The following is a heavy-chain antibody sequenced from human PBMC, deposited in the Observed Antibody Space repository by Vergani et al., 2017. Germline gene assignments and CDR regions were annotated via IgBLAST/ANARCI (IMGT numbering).Heavy chain of an antibody. CDR3: ARVRITMVRGNAFDI. CDR1: GSTFTSYA. D-gene: IGHD3-10*01. CDR2: INAGHGNT. V-gene: IGHV1-3*01. Sequence: QVPLVQSGAEVKKPGASVKVSCKASGSTFTSYAMHWVRQAPGQRLEWMGWINAGHGNTKYSQKFQGRVTITRETSGSKAYRELSSLRSEDTAVYYCARVRITMVRGNAFDIWGQGTMVTVSS. J-gene: IGHJ3*02.